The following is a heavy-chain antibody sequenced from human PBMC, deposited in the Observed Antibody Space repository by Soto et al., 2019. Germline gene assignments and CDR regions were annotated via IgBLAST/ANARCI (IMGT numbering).Heavy chain of an antibody. CDR3: ARGQAPMLVVVGDY. CDR1: GYTFTSYG. V-gene: IGHV1-18*01. J-gene: IGHJ4*02. CDR2: ISAHNGNT. D-gene: IGHD3-22*01. Sequence: HVQLVQSGAEGKKPAATVKVSCTTSGYTFTSYGISWVRRAPGQGLEWMGWISAHNGNTNYAQKLQGRVTRTTDTATSTAYKQLRSLRSDEKAVYYCARGQAPMLVVVGDYWGQGTLVTVSS.